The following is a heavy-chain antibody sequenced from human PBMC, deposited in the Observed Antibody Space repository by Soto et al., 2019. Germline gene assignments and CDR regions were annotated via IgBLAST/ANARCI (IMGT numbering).Heavy chain of an antibody. CDR1: GYTFTSYG. Sequence: QVQLVQSGAEVKKPGASVKVSCKASGYTFTSYGISWVRQAPGQGLEWMGWISAYNGNTNYAQKLQGRVNMTTDTSTSTAYMELRSLRSDDTAVYYCARGLPYYYDSSGYYYFDYWGQGTLVTVSS. J-gene: IGHJ4*02. D-gene: IGHD3-22*01. CDR3: ARGLPYYYDSSGYYYFDY. CDR2: ISAYNGNT. V-gene: IGHV1-18*01.